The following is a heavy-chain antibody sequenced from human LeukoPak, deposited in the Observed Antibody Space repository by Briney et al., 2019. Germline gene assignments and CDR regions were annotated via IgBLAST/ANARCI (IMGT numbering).Heavy chain of an antibody. CDR2: IIPIFGTA. CDR3: ALDYCTNGVCDDAFDI. J-gene: IGHJ3*02. CDR1: GGTFSSYA. V-gene: IGHV1-69*05. D-gene: IGHD2-8*01. Sequence: GASVKVSCKASGGTFSSYAISWVRQAPGQGLEWMGGIIPIFGTANYAQKFQGRVTITTDESTSTAYMELSSLRSEDTAVYYCALDYCTNGVCDDAFDIRGQGTMVTVSS.